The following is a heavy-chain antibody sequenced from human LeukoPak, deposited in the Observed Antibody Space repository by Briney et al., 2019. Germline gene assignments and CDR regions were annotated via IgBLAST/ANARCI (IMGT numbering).Heavy chain of an antibody. CDR1: GFTLSNYA. J-gene: IGHJ3*02. D-gene: IGHD1-26*01. CDR3: AKGTRSSPNDAADI. Sequence: GGSLRLSCAASGFTLSNYAMSWVRQAPGKGLEWVSAIIGSGGTTYYTNSVTGRFTISRDNSKNTLYLQMNSLRAEDTAVYYCAKGTRSSPNDAADIWGQGTMVTVSS. V-gene: IGHV3-23*01. CDR2: IIGSGGTT.